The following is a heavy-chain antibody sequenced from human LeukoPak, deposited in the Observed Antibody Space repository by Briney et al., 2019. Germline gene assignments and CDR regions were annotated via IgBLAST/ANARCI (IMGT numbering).Heavy chain of an antibody. V-gene: IGHV4-34*01. CDR3: ARGWAFDI. Sequence: SETLSLTCAVYGGSFSGYYWSWIRQPPGKGLGWIGEINHSGSTNYNPSLKSRVTISVDTSKNQFSLKLSSVTAADTAVYYCARGWAFDIWGQGTMVTVSS. J-gene: IGHJ3*02. CDR2: INHSGST. CDR1: GGSFSGYY.